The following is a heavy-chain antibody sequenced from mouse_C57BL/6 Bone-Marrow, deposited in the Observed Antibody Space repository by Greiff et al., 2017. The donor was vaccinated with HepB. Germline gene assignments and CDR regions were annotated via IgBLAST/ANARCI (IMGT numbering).Heavy chain of an antibody. CDR1: GFSLTSYA. V-gene: IGHV2-9-1*01. Sequence: VQVVESGPGLVAPSQSLSITCTVSGFSLTSYAISWVRQPPGKGLEWLGVIWTGGGTNYNSALKSRLSISKDNSKSQVFLKMNSLQTDDTARYYCARKYDYDDGCYWYFDVWGTGTTVTVSS. J-gene: IGHJ1*03. D-gene: IGHD2-4*01. CDR3: ARKYDYDDGCYWYFDV. CDR2: IWTGGGT.